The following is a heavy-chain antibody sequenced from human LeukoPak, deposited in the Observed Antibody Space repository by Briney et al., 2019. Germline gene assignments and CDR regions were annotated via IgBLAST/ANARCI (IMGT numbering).Heavy chain of an antibody. Sequence: SSVTVSCKASGGSFNDYGVSWVRQAHAQGIEWMGGSNTVYSISRYAQNFEDRVTLNANASTSSAYVELRSVTSDDPAVYYCASGEFYRDDEYFYYYYMDVWGTGTTVTVSS. CDR3: ASGEFYRDDEYFYYYYMDV. CDR1: GGSFNDYG. D-gene: IGHD3-10*01. V-gene: IGHV1-69*01. J-gene: IGHJ6*03. CDR2: SNTVYSIS.